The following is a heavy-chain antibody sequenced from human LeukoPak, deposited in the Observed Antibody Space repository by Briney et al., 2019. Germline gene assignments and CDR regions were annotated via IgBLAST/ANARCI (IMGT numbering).Heavy chain of an antibody. CDR1: GGSFSDYY. Sequence: PSETLSLTCAVYGGSFSDYYWTLIRQTPGKGLEWIGEISHTGLTGSNPSLKSRVTIFVDPSKKQFSLRMTSVTAADTGVYYCARVPDITARPCDTWGPGTLVTVSS. D-gene: IGHD1-1*01. J-gene: IGHJ5*02. CDR2: ISHTGLT. CDR3: ARVPDITARPCDT. V-gene: IGHV4-34*01.